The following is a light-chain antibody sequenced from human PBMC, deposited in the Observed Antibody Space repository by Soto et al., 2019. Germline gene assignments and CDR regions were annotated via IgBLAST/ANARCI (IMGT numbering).Light chain of an antibody. J-gene: IGKJ1*01. CDR2: KAS. Sequence: DIQMTQSPSTLSGSVGDRVTITCRASQTISSWLAWYQQKPGKAPKLLIYKASTLKSGVPSRFSGSASGTEFTLTINLLESDDFASYYCQQYHRYSTFGQGTKVDI. CDR3: QQYHRYST. V-gene: IGKV1-5*03. CDR1: QTISSW.